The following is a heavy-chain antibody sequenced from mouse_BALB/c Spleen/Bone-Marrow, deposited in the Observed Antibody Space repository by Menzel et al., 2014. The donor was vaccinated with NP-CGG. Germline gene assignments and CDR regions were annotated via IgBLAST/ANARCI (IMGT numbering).Heavy chain of an antibody. V-gene: IGHV1-54*01. D-gene: IGHD2-1*01. CDR2: INPGSGGT. CDR3: ARRIYYAMGY. Sequence: VQLQQSGPELVRPGTSVKVSCKASGYAFTNYLMEWIKQRPGQGLEWIGVINPGSGGTNYNEKFKGKATLTADKSSSTAYMQLSSLASDDSAVHFCARRIYYAMGYWGQGTTLTVSS. J-gene: IGHJ2*01. CDR1: GYAFTNYL.